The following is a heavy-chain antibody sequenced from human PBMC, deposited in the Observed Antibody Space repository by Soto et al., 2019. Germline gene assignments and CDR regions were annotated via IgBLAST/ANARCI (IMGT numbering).Heavy chain of an antibody. CDR3: ARGPHILVVVPAVTSARYDFDY. CDR1: GFTFSSYW. CDR2: IKQDGSEK. J-gene: IGHJ4*02. V-gene: IGHV3-7*01. Sequence: GGSLRLSCAASGFTFSSYWMSWVRQAPGKGLEWVANIKQDGSEKYYVDSVKGRFTISRDNAKNSLYLQMNSLRAEDTAVYYCARGPHILVVVPAVTSARYDFDYWGQGTLVTVSS. D-gene: IGHD2-2*01.